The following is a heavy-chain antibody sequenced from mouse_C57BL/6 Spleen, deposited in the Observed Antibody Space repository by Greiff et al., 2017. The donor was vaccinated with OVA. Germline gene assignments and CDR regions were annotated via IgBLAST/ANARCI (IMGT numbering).Heavy chain of an antibody. CDR2: ISYDGSN. Sequence: ESGPGLVKPSQSLSLTCSVTGYSITSGYYWNWIRQFPGNKLEWMGYISYDGSNNYNPSLKNRISITRDTSKNQFFLKLNSVTTEDTATYYCAREGGTGASDWYFDVWGTGTTVTVSS. J-gene: IGHJ1*03. D-gene: IGHD4-1*01. CDR1: GYSITSGYY. CDR3: AREGGTGASDWYFDV. V-gene: IGHV3-6*01.